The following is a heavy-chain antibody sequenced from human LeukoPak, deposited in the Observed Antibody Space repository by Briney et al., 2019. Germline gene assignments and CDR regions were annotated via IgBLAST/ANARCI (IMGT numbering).Heavy chain of an antibody. D-gene: IGHD3-22*01. CDR3: ARLDYYDSSGYFYGVFDI. CDR1: GDSISSSY. J-gene: IGHJ3*02. CDR2: IYYSGST. V-gene: IGHV4-59*01. Sequence: PSETLSLTCTVSGDSISSSYWSWARQPPGKGLEWIAYIYYSGSTNYNPFLKSRVTMSVDTSKNQFSLDLSSVTAADTAVYYCARLDYYDSSGYFYGVFDIWGQGTMVTVSS.